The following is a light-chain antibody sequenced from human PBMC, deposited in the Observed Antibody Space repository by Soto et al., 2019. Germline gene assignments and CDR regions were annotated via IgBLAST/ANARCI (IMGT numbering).Light chain of an antibody. CDR2: RND. J-gene: IGLJ2*01. CDR3: AAWDDSLSGRGV. V-gene: IGLV1-47*01. CDR1: SSNIGNNY. Sequence: QSVLTQPPSASGTPGQTVTISCSGSSSNIGNNYVYWYQMVPGTAPKLLIYRNDQRPSGATARFSGSRSGTSASLAISGLRSEDEADYYCAAWDDSLSGRGVFGGGTKLTVL.